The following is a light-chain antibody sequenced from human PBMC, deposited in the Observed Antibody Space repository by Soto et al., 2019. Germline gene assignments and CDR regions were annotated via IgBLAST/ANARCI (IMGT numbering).Light chain of an antibody. V-gene: IGKV3-11*01. CDR1: QSVSSY. J-gene: IGKJ3*01. Sequence: ELVLTQSPATLSLSPGERATLSCRASQSVSSYLAWYQQKPGQAPRLLIYDASNRATGIPARFSGSGSGTYFTLTISSLEPEDFAVYYCQQRSNWPPFTFGPGTKVDIK. CDR2: DAS. CDR3: QQRSNWPPFT.